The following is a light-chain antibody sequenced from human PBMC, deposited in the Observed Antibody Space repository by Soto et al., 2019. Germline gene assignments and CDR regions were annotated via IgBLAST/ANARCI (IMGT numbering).Light chain of an antibody. CDR2: EVS. CDR1: SSDVGRYNY. J-gene: IGLJ2*01. Sequence: QSALTQPPSASGSLGQSVTISCTGTSSDVGRYNYVSWYQQHPGKASKLMIYEVSKRPSGVPDRFSGSKSGNTASLTVSGLQAEDEADYYCSSYAGSNNLVFGGGTKLTVL. CDR3: SSYAGSNNLV. V-gene: IGLV2-8*01.